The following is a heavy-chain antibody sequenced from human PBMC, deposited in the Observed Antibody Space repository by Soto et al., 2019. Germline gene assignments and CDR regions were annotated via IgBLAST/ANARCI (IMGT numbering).Heavy chain of an antibody. D-gene: IGHD4-17*01. CDR2: INPSGGST. CDR3: ARDTLPPHYGVHYYYYGMDV. V-gene: IGHV1-46*01. CDR1: GYTFTSYY. Sequence: GASVKVSCKASGYTFTSYYMHWVRQAPGQGLEWMGIINPSGGSTSYAQKFQGRVTMTRDTSTSTVYMELSSLRSEDTAVYYCARDTLPPHYGVHYYYYGMDVWGQGTTVTVSS. J-gene: IGHJ6*02.